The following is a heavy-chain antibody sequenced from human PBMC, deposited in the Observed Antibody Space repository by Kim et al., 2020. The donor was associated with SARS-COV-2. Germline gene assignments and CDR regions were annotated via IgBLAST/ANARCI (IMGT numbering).Heavy chain of an antibody. V-gene: IGHV3-11*01. D-gene: IGHD5-12*01. Sequence: VKGRFTISRANAKNSLYLQMNSLRAEDTAVYYCARVLTVTPTITYWYFDLWGRGTLVTVSS. CDR3: ARVLTVTPTITYWYFDL. J-gene: IGHJ2*01.